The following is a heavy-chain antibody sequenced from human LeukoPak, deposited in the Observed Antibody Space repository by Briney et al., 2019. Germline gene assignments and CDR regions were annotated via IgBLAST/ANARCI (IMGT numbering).Heavy chain of an antibody. CDR3: ARDLHYGSGPSPDY. CDR1: GGTFSSYA. Sequence: SVEVSCKASGGTFSSYAISWVRQAPGQGLEWMGRIIPILGIANYAQKFQGRVTITADKSTSTAYMELSSLRSEDTAVYYCARDLHYGSGPSPDYWGQGTLVTVSS. CDR2: IIPILGIA. J-gene: IGHJ4*02. D-gene: IGHD3-10*01. V-gene: IGHV1-69*04.